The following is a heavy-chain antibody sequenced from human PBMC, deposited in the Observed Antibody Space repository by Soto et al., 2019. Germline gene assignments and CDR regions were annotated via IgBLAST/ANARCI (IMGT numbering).Heavy chain of an antibody. CDR1: GGSISSSSYY. Sequence: ETLSLTCTASGGSISSSSYYWGWVRQPPGKGLEWIGSISYSGNTYYSPSLESRVTLSVDTSKNQFSLKLSSVTAADTAVYSCARQGYCSISSCSFYYGLEVWGQGTTVTVSS. D-gene: IGHD2-2*01. CDR2: ISYSGNT. J-gene: IGHJ6*02. V-gene: IGHV4-39*01. CDR3: ARQGYCSISSCSFYYGLEV.